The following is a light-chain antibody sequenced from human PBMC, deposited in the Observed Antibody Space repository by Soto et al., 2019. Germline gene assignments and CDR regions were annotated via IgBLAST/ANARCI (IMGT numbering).Light chain of an antibody. Sequence: EIVLTQSPGTLSLSPGERATLSCRASQSVSSSYLAWYQQKPGQAPRLLIYGASSRATGIPDRFSGSGSGTDFTLTISRLEPADFAVYYRQQYGSSPNFGQGTRLEIK. CDR1: QSVSSSY. CDR3: QQYGSSPN. V-gene: IGKV3-20*01. CDR2: GAS. J-gene: IGKJ5*01.